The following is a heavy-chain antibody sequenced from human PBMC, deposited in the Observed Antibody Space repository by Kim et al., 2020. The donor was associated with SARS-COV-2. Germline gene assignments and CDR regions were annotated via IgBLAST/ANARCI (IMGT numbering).Heavy chain of an antibody. Sequence: GGSLRLSCAASGFTFSSYAMSWVRQAPGKGLEWVSAISGSGGSTYYADSVKGRFTISRDNSKNTLYLQMNSLRAEDTAVYYCAKVTVYVVVVAATGFDYWGQGTLVTVSS. V-gene: IGHV3-23*01. CDR1: GFTFSSYA. CDR3: AKVTVYVVVVAATGFDY. J-gene: IGHJ4*02. CDR2: ISGSGGST. D-gene: IGHD2-15*01.